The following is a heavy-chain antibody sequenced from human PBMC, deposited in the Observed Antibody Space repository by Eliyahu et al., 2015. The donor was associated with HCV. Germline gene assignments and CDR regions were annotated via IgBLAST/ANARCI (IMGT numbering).Heavy chain of an antibody. CDR1: GXPFSXXG. D-gene: IGHD3-3*01. Sequence: QVQLVESGGGVVQPGRSLRLSCAASGXPFSXXGXHWVRQXPGKGLGWVAGISYEGSNKYYADSVKGRFTISRDNSKNTLYLQMNSLRAEDTAVCYCAKDGGRAYYDFWSGYYSGMDVWGQGTTVTVSS. CDR3: AKDGGRAYYDFWSGYYSGMDV. CDR2: ISYEGSNK. V-gene: IGHV3-30*18. J-gene: IGHJ6*02.